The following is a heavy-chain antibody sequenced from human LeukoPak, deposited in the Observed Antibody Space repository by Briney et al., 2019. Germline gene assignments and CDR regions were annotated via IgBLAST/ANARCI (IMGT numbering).Heavy chain of an antibody. CDR2: IIPIFGTA. V-gene: IGHV1-69*13. J-gene: IGHJ4*02. CDR1: GGTFSSYA. D-gene: IGHD4-17*01. Sequence: GASVKVSCKASGGTFSSYAISWVQQAPGQGLEWMGGIIPIFGTANYAQKFQGRVTITADESTSTAYMELSSLRSEDTAVYYCARDRDYGDYVFFDYWGQGTLVTVSS. CDR3: ARDRDYGDYVFFDY.